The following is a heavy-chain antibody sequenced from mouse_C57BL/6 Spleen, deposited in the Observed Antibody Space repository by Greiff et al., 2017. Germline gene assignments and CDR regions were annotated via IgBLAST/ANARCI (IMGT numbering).Heavy chain of an antibody. CDR1: GYAFSSSW. CDR3: ASSYDAMDY. Sequence: QVQLQQSGPELVKPGASVKISCKASGYAFSSSWMNWVKQRPGKGLEWIGRIYPGDGDTNYNGKFKGKATLTADKSSSTAYMQLSSLTSEDSAVYFCASSYDAMDYWGQGTSVTVSS. CDR2: IYPGDGDT. J-gene: IGHJ4*01. V-gene: IGHV1-82*01.